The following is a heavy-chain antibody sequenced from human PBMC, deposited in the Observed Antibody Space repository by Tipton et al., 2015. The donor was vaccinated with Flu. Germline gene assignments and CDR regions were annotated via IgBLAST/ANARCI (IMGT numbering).Heavy chain of an antibody. CDR2: IYYSGST. J-gene: IGHJ6*02. CDR1: GGSISSSSYY. D-gene: IGHD5-18*01. Sequence: TLSLTCTVSGGSISSSSYYWGWIRQPPGKGLEWIGSIYYSGSTYYNPSLKSRVTISVDTSKYQFSLKLSSVTAADTAVYYCARERGYSYALYYYGMDVWGQGTTVTVSS. V-gene: IGHV4-39*07. CDR3: ARERGYSYALYYYGMDV.